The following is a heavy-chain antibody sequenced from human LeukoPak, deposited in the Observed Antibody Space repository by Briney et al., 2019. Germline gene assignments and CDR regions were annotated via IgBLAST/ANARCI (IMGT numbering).Heavy chain of an antibody. Sequence: TGGSLTLSCAASGFTFSTNDMTWVRQAPGKGLEWVSVLYSGGNTKYADSVQGRFTISRDKSKNTLYLEMHSLNPNGTAVYYCARGVEPLAANTLAYWGQGTLVTVSS. CDR1: GFTFSTND. CDR3: ARGVEPLAANTLAY. J-gene: IGHJ4*02. V-gene: IGHV3-53*01. D-gene: IGHD1-14*01. CDR2: LYSGGNT.